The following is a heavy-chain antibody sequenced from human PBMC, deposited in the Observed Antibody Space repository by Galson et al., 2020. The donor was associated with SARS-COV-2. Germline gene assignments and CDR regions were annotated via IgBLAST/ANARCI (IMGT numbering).Heavy chain of an antibody. CDR3: ARSDYDGNGKAYFQH. D-gene: IGHD3-22*01. J-gene: IGHJ1*01. Sequence: GGSLRLSCAASEFTFSNYDMNWVRLAPGKGPEWFSYISSRGSTTFYADSVKGRFTVSRDNAKNSLFLQMNSLRAEDTAVYYCARSDYDGNGKAYFQHWGQGSLVTVSS. CDR1: EFTFSNYD. V-gene: IGHV3-48*03. CDR2: ISSRGSTT.